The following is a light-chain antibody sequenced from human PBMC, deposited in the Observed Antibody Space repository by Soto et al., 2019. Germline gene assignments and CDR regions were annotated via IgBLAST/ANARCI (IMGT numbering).Light chain of an antibody. Sequence: EVVMTQSPATLSVSPGEIVALSCRASQSISINLAWIQQKPGQGPRLLMIGASTRATGVPDRFSGSGSGTEFPLTINSLQSDDFATYYCQQYDKSPPWTFGQGTKVE. V-gene: IGKV3-15*01. CDR1: QSISIN. CDR2: GAS. J-gene: IGKJ1*01. CDR3: QQYDKSPPWT.